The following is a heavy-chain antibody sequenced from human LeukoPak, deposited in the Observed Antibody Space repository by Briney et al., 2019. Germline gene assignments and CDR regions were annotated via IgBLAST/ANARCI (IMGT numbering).Heavy chain of an antibody. Sequence: GGSLRLSCAASGFTFSSYSMNWVRQAPGKGLEWVSAISGSGGSTYYADSVKGRFTISRDNSKNTLYLQMNSLRAEDTAVYYCAKDWGKYGDYDGDYWGQGTLVTVSS. CDR2: ISGSGGST. V-gene: IGHV3-23*01. CDR1: GFTFSSYS. D-gene: IGHD4-17*01. J-gene: IGHJ4*02. CDR3: AKDWGKYGDYDGDY.